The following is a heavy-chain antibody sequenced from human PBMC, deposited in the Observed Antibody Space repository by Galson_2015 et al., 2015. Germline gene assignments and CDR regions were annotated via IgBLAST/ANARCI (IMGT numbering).Heavy chain of an antibody. CDR1: GFTFSTYS. J-gene: IGHJ4*02. V-gene: IGHV3-21*01. CDR3: ASRYCSGGSCYSSDY. Sequence: SLRLSCAASGFTFSTYSMNWVRQAPGKGLEWVSSISGSSTYIYYADSVKGRFTISRDNAKNSLYLQMNSLRAEDTAVYYCASRYCSGGSCYSSDYWGQGTLATVSS. CDR2: ISGSSTYI. D-gene: IGHD2-15*01.